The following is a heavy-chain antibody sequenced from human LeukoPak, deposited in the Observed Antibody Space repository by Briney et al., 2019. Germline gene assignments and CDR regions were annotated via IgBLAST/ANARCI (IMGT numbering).Heavy chain of an antibody. CDR1: GGSFSGCY. D-gene: IGHD4-23*01. J-gene: IGHJ4*02. V-gene: IGHV4-34*01. Sequence: SETLSLTCAVYGGSFSGCYWGWIRQPPGKGLEWIAEINHSGSTNYNPSLKSRVTISVDTSKNQFSLKLSSVTAADTAVYYCARGAVARSFDYWGQGTLVTVSS. CDR2: INHSGST. CDR3: ARGAVARSFDY.